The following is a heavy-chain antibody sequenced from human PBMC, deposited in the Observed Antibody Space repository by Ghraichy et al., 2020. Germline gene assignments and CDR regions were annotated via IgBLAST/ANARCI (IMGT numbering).Heavy chain of an antibody. J-gene: IGHJ3*02. D-gene: IGHD3-10*01. CDR2: IYYSGST. CDR3: ARGAGDRRRGNHDAFDI. CDR1: GGSISSYY. V-gene: IGHV4-59*08. Sequence: SQTLSLTCTVSGGSISSYYWSWIRQPPGKGLEWIGYIYYSGSTNYNPSLKSRVTISVDTSKNQFSLKLSSVTAADTAVYYCARGAGDRRRGNHDAFDIWGQGTMVTVSS.